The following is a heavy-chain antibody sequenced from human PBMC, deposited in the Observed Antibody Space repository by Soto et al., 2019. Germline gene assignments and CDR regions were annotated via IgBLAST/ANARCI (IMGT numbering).Heavy chain of an antibody. J-gene: IGHJ3*02. CDR2: ISWNSDNI. Sequence: GGSLRLSCLASGFSISMYAMSWVRQAPGKGLEWVSGISWNSDNIVYADSVKGRFTISRDNAKNSLYLQMNSLRAEDTALYYCAKDLYSNYGDAFDIWGQGTIVTVSS. CDR3: AKDLYSNYGDAFDI. CDR1: GFSISMYA. D-gene: IGHD4-4*01. V-gene: IGHV3-9*01.